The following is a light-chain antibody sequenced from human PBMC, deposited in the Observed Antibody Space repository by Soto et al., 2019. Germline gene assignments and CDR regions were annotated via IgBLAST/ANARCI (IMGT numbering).Light chain of an antibody. Sequence: DIHMTQSPSTLSASVGDRVTITCRASQSISIWLAWYQQKPGKAPNLLIYKTSSLESGVPSRLSGSGSGTEFTLTISSLQPDEFATYYCQHYNDYSGTFGQGTKVEIK. V-gene: IGKV1-5*03. J-gene: IGKJ1*01. CDR1: QSISIW. CDR2: KTS. CDR3: QHYNDYSGT.